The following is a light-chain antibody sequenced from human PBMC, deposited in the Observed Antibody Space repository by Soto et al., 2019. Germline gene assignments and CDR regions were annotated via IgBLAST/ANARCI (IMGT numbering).Light chain of an antibody. CDR1: NIGSKR. J-gene: IGLJ3*02. CDR3: QVWDSSSDHRV. CDR2: DDS. V-gene: IGLV3-21*02. Sequence: SYELTQPPSVSVAPGQTARITCGGNNIGSKRVHWYQQKPGQAPVLVVHDDSDRPSGIPERLSGSNSGNTATLSISRVEDGDEADYYCQVWDSSSDHRVFGGGTKLTVL.